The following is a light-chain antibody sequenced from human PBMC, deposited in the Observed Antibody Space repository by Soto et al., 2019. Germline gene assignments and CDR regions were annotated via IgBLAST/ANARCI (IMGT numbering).Light chain of an antibody. CDR2: LNSDGSH. CDR3: QTWGTGIQV. CDR1: SGHSRYA. V-gene: IGLV4-69*01. Sequence: QLVLTQSPSASASLGASVKLTCTLSSGHSRYAIAWHQQQPEKGTRYLMKLNSDGSHSKGGGIPDRFSGSSTGAERYLTISSLQYEDEADYYCQTWGTGIQVFGGGTKVTVL. J-gene: IGLJ2*01.